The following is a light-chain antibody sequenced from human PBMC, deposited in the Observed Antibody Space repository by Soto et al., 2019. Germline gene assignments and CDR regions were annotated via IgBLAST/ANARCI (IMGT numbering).Light chain of an antibody. J-gene: IGLJ1*01. CDR3: RSYTSSSSYV. V-gene: IGLV2-14*01. CDR2: DVS. Sequence: QSVLTQPASVSGSPGQSITISCTGTSSDVGGYNSVSWYQQYPGKAPTLMIHDVSNRPSGVSNRFSGSKSGNTASLTISGLQAEDEADYYCRSYTSSSSYVFGSGTKLTVL. CDR1: SSDVGGYNS.